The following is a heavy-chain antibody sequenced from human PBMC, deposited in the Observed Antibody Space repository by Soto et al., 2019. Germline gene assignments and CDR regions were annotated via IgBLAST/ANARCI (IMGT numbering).Heavy chain of an antibody. J-gene: IGHJ4*02. V-gene: IGHV3-73*02. Sequence: EVQLVESGGGLVQPGGSLKLSCAASGFSISGSAMHWVRQASGKGLEWVGRIRSKSNSYATAYAASVKGRITISRDDSKNTAYLQMISLKTEDTAVYYCTRSVTGTTAHFDYWGQGTLVTVSS. CDR2: IRSKSNSYAT. D-gene: IGHD1-7*01. CDR1: GFSISGSA. CDR3: TRSVTGTTAHFDY.